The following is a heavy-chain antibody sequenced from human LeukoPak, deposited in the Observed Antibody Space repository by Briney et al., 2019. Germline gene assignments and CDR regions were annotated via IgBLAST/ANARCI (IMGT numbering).Heavy chain of an antibody. Sequence: PGGSLRLSCAPSGFILSNNYMSWVRQAPGKGLEWVSVLYRGETTCYADAVKGRFTISGDISKHTLYLQMDRLRPECTAVYYCVTPTYYYGSRSHPPPYYWGQGALVTVSS. CDR3: VTPTYYYGSRSHPPPYY. D-gene: IGHD3-10*01. CDR2: LYRGETT. CDR1: GFILSNNY. V-gene: IGHV3-66*02. J-gene: IGHJ4*02.